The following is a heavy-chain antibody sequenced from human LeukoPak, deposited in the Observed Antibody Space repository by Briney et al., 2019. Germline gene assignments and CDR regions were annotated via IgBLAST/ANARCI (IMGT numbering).Heavy chain of an antibody. J-gene: IGHJ4*02. CDR2: INPASGST. D-gene: IGHD4-17*01. CDR3: ARDWLVGVTTALDS. V-gene: IGHV1-46*01. Sequence: GASVKVSCKASGYTLTSYYMHWVRQAPGQGLEWMGIINPASGSTNYAQSFQGRVTMTRDTSTSTVYMELSSLRSEDTAVYFCARDWLVGVTTALDSWGQGTLVIVSS. CDR1: GYTLTSYY.